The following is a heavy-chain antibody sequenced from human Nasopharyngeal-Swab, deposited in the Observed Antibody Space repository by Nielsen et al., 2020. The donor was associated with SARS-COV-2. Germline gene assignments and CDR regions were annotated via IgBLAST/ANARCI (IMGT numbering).Heavy chain of an antibody. CDR3: ARAGIVVVTTSNWYLDL. D-gene: IGHD2-21*02. Sequence: GESLKISCAASGFTFRTYPMFWVRQAPGKGPEYVSAVNGDGDSTFYANSVKGRFIISRDNSKNSLYLQMASLRPEDMAVYFCARAGIVVVTTSNWYLDLWGRCTLVTVSS. CDR1: GFTFRTYP. V-gene: IGHV3-64*01. J-gene: IGHJ2*01. CDR2: VNGDGDST.